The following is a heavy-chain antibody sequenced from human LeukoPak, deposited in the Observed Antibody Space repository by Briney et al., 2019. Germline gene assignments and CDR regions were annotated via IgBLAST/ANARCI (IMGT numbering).Heavy chain of an antibody. CDR2: IWFDGSDK. CDR3: VKGSNLESN. Sequence: AGGSLRLSCAACGFTFSKFAMHWVRQAPGRGLEWVAVIWFDGSDKYYRDSVKGRFTISRDDSKNTLYLQMNSLRVDDTAVYYCVKGSNLESNWGQGTLVTVSS. V-gene: IGHV3-33*06. D-gene: IGHD3-3*01. J-gene: IGHJ4*02. CDR1: GFTFSKFA.